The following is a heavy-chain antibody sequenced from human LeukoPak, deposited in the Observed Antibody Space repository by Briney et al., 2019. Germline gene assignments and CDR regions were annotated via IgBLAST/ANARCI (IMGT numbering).Heavy chain of an antibody. Sequence: PSETLSLTCAVYGGSFSGYYWSWIRQPPGKGLEWIGEINHSGSTNYNPSLKSRVTISVDTSKNQFSLKLSSVTAADTAVYYCARYPTYGSGSRYFDYWGQGTLVTVSS. J-gene: IGHJ4*02. V-gene: IGHV4-34*01. CDR1: GGSFSGYY. CDR2: INHSGST. D-gene: IGHD3-10*01. CDR3: ARYPTYGSGSRYFDY.